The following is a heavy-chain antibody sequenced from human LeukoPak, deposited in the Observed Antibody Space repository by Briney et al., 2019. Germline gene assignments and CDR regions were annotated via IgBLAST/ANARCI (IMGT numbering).Heavy chain of an antibody. CDR2: MSYSGST. V-gene: IGHV4-39*07. CDR1: SGSITSSSYS. J-gene: IGHJ6*03. Sequence: SETLSLTCTVSSGSITSSSYSWGWIRQPPGKGLEWIASMSYSGSTYYNPSLKSRVTITVDTSRNQFSLKLTSVTAADTAVYFCARGPDYSDYYYSYYMDVWGKGTTVTVSS. CDR3: ARGPDYSDYYYSYYMDV. D-gene: IGHD4-11*01.